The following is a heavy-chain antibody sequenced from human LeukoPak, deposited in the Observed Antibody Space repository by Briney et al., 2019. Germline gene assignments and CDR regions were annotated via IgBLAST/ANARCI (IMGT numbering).Heavy chain of an antibody. D-gene: IGHD3-22*01. CDR3: ARDYDSSTYWNWFDP. J-gene: IGHJ5*02. Sequence: NPSETLSLTCTVSGGSISSSSYYWGWIRQPPGKGLEWIGSIYYSGSTYYNPSLKSRVTISVDTSKNQFSLKLSSVTAADTAVYYCARDYDSSTYWNWFDPWGQGTVVTVSS. V-gene: IGHV4-39*07. CDR1: GGSISSSSYY. CDR2: IYYSGST.